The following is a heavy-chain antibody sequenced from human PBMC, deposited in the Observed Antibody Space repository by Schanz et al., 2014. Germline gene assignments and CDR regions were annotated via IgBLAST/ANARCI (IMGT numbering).Heavy chain of an antibody. CDR2: INHGGST. CDR1: GGSFSGYY. Sequence: QVQLQQWGAGLLKPSETLSLTCAVYGGSFSGYYWSWIRQPPGKGLEWIAEINHGGSTNYNPSLKSRVTISVDTSKNQFSLNLSSATAADTAVYYCARDRGRGDLPGDIWGQGTMVTVSS. V-gene: IGHV4-34*01. J-gene: IGHJ3*02. D-gene: IGHD4-17*01. CDR3: ARDRGRGDLPGDI.